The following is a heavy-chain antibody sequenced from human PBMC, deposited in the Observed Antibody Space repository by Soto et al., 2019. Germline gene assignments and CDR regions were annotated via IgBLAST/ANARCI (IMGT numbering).Heavy chain of an antibody. Sequence: PGGSLRLSCAASGFTFNTYAMSWVRQAPGKGLEWVSTISGSAGSTDYADSVKGRFSISRDNSKSTLYLQMNSLRAEDTAIYYCAKNLAEHIDYWGQGTLVTVSS. J-gene: IGHJ4*02. V-gene: IGHV3-23*01. CDR2: ISGSAGST. D-gene: IGHD1-1*01. CDR3: AKNLAEHIDY. CDR1: GFTFNTYA.